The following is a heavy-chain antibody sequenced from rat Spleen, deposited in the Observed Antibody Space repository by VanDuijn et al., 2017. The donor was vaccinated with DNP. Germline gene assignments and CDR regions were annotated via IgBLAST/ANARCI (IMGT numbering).Heavy chain of an antibody. V-gene: IGHV5-7*01. Sequence: EVLLVESDGGLVQPGRSLKLSCAVSGFTFSDYYMAWVRQAPAKGLEWVATISYNGCTPYYRDSVKGRFTISRDNAQSTLYLQMDSLRSEETATYYCARHRTIMPYYYVMDAWGQGASVTVSS. D-gene: IGHD1-12*01. CDR3: ARHRTIMPYYYVMDA. CDR1: GFTFSDYY. J-gene: IGHJ4*01. CDR2: ISYNGCTP.